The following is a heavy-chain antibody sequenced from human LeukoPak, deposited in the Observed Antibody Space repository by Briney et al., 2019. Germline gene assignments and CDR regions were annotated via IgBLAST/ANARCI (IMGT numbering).Heavy chain of an antibody. D-gene: IGHD6-13*01. Sequence: ASVKVSCKASGYTFTGYYMHWVRQAPGQGLEWMGWINPNSGGTNYAQKFQGRVTMTRDTSISTAYMELSRLRSDDTAVYYCARVSRIAAAGSPSWFDPWGQGTLVTVSS. V-gene: IGHV1-2*02. CDR3: ARVSRIAAAGSPSWFDP. J-gene: IGHJ5*02. CDR2: INPNSGGT. CDR1: GYTFTGYY.